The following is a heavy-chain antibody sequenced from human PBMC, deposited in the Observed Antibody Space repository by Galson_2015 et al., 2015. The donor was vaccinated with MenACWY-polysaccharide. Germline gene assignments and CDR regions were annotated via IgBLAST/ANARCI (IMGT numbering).Heavy chain of an antibody. D-gene: IGHD2-2*02. J-gene: IGHJ4*02. CDR1: GFTLTRYW. Sequence: SLRLSCAASGFTLTRYWMSWVRQVPGQGLMYVSVINNDGTSTTYADSVKGRFTISKDNAKSTLYLQMTSLRADDSAVYYCWVYCSSASCYSGIPSGGQGTLITVSS. CDR3: WVYCSSASCYSGIPS. CDR2: INNDGTST. V-gene: IGHV3-74*03.